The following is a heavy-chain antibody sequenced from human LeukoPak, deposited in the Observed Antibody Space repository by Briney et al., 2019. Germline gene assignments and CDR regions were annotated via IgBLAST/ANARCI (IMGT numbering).Heavy chain of an antibody. CDR2: IYTSGST. CDR3: ARTYCSGGSCYFDY. D-gene: IGHD2-15*01. Sequence: PSQTLSLTCTVSGGSISSGSYYWRWIRQPAGKGLEWIGRIYTSGSTNYNPSLKSRVTISVDTSKNQFSLKLSSVTAADTAVYYCARTYCSGGSCYFDYWGQGALVTVSS. V-gene: IGHV4-61*02. CDR1: GGSISSGSYY. J-gene: IGHJ4*02.